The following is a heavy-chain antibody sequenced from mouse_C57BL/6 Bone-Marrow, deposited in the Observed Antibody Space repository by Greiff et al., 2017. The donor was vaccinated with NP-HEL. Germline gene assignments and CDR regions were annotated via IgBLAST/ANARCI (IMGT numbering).Heavy chain of an antibody. CDR3: ARNPNYDGSSHYYAMDY. J-gene: IGHJ4*01. CDR2: ISSGGSYT. Sequence: EVQVVESGGDLVKPGGSLKLSCAASGFTFSSYGMSWVRQTPDKRLEWVATISSGGSYTYYPDSVKGRFTISRDNAKNTLYLQMSSLKSEDTAMYYGARNPNYDGSSHYYAMDYWGQGTSVTVSS. D-gene: IGHD1-1*01. V-gene: IGHV5-6*01. CDR1: GFTFSSYG.